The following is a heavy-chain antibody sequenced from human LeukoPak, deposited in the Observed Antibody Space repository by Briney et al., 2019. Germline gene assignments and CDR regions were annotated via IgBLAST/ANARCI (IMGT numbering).Heavy chain of an antibody. V-gene: IGHV3-23*01. CDR2: ISGSGGST. D-gene: IGHD2-8*01. J-gene: IGHJ3*02. Sequence: GGSLRLSCAASGFTFSSYAMSWVRQAPGKGLEWVSAISGSGGSTYYADSVKGRFTISRDNAKNTLYLQMNSLRAEDTAVYYCAKVLGYCTNGVCYGNAFDIWGQGTMVTVSS. CDR1: GFTFSSYA. CDR3: AKVLGYCTNGVCYGNAFDI.